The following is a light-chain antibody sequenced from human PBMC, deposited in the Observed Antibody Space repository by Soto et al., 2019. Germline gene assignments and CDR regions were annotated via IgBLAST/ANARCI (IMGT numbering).Light chain of an antibody. J-gene: IGLJ2*01. CDR3: SSYTGSSTLV. Sequence: QSALTQPASVSGSPGQPITISCTGTSSGVGGYNYVSWYQQHPGKAPKLMIYDVSNRPSGVSNRFSGSKSGNTASLTISGLQAEDEADYYCSSYTGSSTLVFGGWTKLTVL. CDR2: DVS. V-gene: IGLV2-14*01. CDR1: SSGVGGYNY.